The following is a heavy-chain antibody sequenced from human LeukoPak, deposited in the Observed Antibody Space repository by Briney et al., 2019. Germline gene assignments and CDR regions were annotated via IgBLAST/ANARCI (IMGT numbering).Heavy chain of an antibody. J-gene: IGHJ4*02. CDR3: ARDPSGYFNY. CDR1: GGSVSSGNYY. Sequence: PSETLSLTCTVSGGSVSSGNYYWSWIRQPPGKGMEWIGFIYYSGSTNYNPSLKSRVTISVDTSKNQFSLKLSSVTAADTAVYYCARDPSGYFNYWGQGTLATVSS. D-gene: IGHD3-22*01. CDR2: IYYSGST. V-gene: IGHV4-61*01.